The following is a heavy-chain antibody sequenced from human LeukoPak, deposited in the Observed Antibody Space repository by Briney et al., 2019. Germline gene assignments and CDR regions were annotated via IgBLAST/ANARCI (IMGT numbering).Heavy chain of an antibody. CDR2: ISSSCSYI. V-gene: IGHV3-21*01. CDR1: GFTFSSYS. D-gene: IGHD6-6*01. J-gene: IGHJ4*02. CDR3: ARGIAARHFDY. Sequence: GGSLRLSCAASGFTFSSYSMNWVRQAPGKGLEWVSSISSSCSYIYYADSVKGRFTISRDNAKNSLYLQMNSLRAEDTAVYYCARGIAARHFDYWGQGTLVTVSS.